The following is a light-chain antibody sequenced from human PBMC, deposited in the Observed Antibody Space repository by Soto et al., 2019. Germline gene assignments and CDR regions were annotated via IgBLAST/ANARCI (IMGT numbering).Light chain of an antibody. CDR3: QQSYRTPLT. Sequence: DIQMTQSPSSLCASVGDRVTITCRASQIISRYLNWYQQKPGKAPKLLMYAASNLESGVPSRFSGSGSGTDFTLTISSLQPEDFATYYCQQSYRTPLTFGGGPKVEIK. J-gene: IGKJ4*02. V-gene: IGKV1-39*01. CDR1: QIISRY. CDR2: AAS.